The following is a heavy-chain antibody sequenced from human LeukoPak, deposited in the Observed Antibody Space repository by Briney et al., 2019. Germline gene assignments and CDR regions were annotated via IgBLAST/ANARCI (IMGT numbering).Heavy chain of an antibody. V-gene: IGHV3-30*18. CDR2: ISYDGSNK. J-gene: IGHJ4*02. D-gene: IGHD5-18*01. Sequence: GGSLRLSCAASGFTFSSYGMHWVRQAPGKGLEWVAVISYDGSNKYYADSVKGRFTISRDNSKNTLYLQMNSLRAEDTAVYYCAKVEGYSYGSLDYWGQGTLVTVSS. CDR1: GFTFSSYG. CDR3: AKVEGYSYGSLDY.